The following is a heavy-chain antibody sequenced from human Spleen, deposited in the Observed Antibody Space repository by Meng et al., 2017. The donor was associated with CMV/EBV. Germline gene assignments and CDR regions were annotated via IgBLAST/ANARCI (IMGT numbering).Heavy chain of an antibody. Sequence: GESLKISCAASGLTVSSNYMTWIRQAPGKGLEWVSSIGSSNPFIYYADSVKGRFTIPRDDAKDSLYLQMNSLGAEDTDVYYCVRSYTPSVSYYFDYWGLGTLVTVSS. V-gene: IGHV3-21*01. CDR1: GLTVSSNY. D-gene: IGHD3-10*01. CDR2: IGSSNPFI. CDR3: VRSYTPSVSYYFDY. J-gene: IGHJ4*02.